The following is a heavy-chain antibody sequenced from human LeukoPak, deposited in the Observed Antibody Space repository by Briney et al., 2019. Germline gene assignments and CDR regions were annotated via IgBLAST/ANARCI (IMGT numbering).Heavy chain of an antibody. CDR1: GFTVSSNY. D-gene: IGHD3-10*01. V-gene: IGHV3-53*04. CDR2: IYSGGST. J-gene: IGHJ4*02. CDR3: ARVVTMVRGFFWEYYLDS. Sequence: PGGSLRLSCAASGFTVSSNYMSWVRQAPGKGLEWVSVIYSGGSTYYADSVKGRFTISRHNSKNTLYLQMNSLRAEDTAVYYCARVVTMVRGFFWEYYLDSWGQGTRVTFS.